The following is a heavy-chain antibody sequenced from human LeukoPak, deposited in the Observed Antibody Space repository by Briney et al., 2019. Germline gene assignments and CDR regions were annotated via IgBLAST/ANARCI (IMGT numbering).Heavy chain of an antibody. V-gene: IGHV3-7*01. CDR3: ATDRKVGTWDPRFDY. CDR1: GFSFTNYW. Sequence: GVLRLFFSGSGFSFTNYWMIWGRQGPGERAGVVGHINQGGSETNYVDSVKGRFSISRDNAKTSLYLQMNSLRGEDTAVYYCATDRKVGTWDPRFDYWGQGALVTVSS. CDR2: INQGGSET. D-gene: IGHD4-23*01. J-gene: IGHJ4*02.